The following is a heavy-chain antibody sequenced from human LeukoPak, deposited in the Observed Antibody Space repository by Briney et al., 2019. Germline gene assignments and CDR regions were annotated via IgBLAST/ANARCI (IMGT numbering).Heavy chain of an antibody. CDR1: GYSISSGYF. CDR2: IYYSGST. V-gene: IGHV4-61*01. J-gene: IGHJ4*02. D-gene: IGHD3-3*01. Sequence: PSETLSLTCGVSGYSISSGYFWVWIRQPPGKGLEWIGYIYYSGSTNYNPSLKSRVTISVDTFKNQFSLKLSSVTAADTAVYYCARGYLRFLEWFSPHYFDYWGQGTLVTVSS. CDR3: ARGYLRFLEWFSPHYFDY.